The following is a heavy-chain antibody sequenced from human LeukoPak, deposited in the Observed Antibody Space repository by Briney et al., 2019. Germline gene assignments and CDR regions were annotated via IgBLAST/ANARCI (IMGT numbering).Heavy chain of an antibody. J-gene: IGHJ6*03. CDR3: ARYSNFLRYYYYMDV. Sequence: GASVKVSCKASGYTFTSYGISWVRQAPGQGLEWMGWISAYNGNTNYAQKLQGRVTMTTDTSTSTAYMELRSLRSDDTAVYYCARYSNFLRYYYYMDVWGKGTTVTVSS. CDR2: ISAYNGNT. CDR1: GYTFTSYG. D-gene: IGHD4-11*01. V-gene: IGHV1-18*01.